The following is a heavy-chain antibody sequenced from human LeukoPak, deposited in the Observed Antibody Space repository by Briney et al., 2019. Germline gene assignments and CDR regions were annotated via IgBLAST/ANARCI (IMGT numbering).Heavy chain of an antibody. CDR2: IYYSGST. V-gene: IGHV4-59*01. J-gene: IGHJ3*02. CDR3: ARVSNYCSSTSCRLDAFDI. Sequence: PSETLSLTCTVSGGSISSYYWSWIRQPPGKGLEWIGYIYYSGSTNYNPSLKSRVTISVDTSKNQFSLKLSSVTAADTAVYYCARVSNYCSSTSCRLDAFDIWGQGTMVTVSS. CDR1: GGSISSYY. D-gene: IGHD2-2*01.